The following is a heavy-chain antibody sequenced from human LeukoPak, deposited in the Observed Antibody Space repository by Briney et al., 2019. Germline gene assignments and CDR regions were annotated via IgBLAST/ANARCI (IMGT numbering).Heavy chain of an antibody. CDR3: AREMGGDYDFWSGKYYFDY. CDR1: GFTFSSYG. D-gene: IGHD3-3*01. CDR2: IWYDGSNK. Sequence: GGSLRLSCAASGFTFSSYGMHWVRQAPGKGLEWVAVIWYDGSNKYYADSVKGRFTISRDNSKNTLYLQMNSLRAEDTAVYYCAREMGGDYDFWSGKYYFDYWGQGTLVTVSS. J-gene: IGHJ4*02. V-gene: IGHV3-33*01.